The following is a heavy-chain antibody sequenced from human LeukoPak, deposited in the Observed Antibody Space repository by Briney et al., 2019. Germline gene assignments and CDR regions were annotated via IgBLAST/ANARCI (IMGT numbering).Heavy chain of an antibody. CDR1: GVSISSSSYY. J-gene: IGHJ4*02. V-gene: IGHV4-39*01. CDR3: ARVYDYVWGSYRIYYFDY. Sequence: SETLSLTCTVSGVSISSSSYYWGWIRQPPGKGLEWIGSIYYSGSTYYNPSLKSRVTISVDTSKNQFSLKLSSVTAADTAVYYCARVYDYVWGSYRIYYFDYWGQGTLVTVSS. CDR2: IYYSGST. D-gene: IGHD3-16*02.